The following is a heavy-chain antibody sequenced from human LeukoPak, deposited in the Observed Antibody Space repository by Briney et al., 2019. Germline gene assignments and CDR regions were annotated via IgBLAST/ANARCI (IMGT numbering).Heavy chain of an antibody. Sequence: PGVSLRLSCATSGFTFSSYGMHWVRQAPGKGIEWVTVISYGGSNKYYADSVKGRFTISRDNSKNTLYLQMNSLRAEDTAVYYCAKRAGSSGYYDDAFDIWGQGTMVTVSS. J-gene: IGHJ3*02. D-gene: IGHD3-22*01. CDR2: ISYGGSNK. V-gene: IGHV3-30*18. CDR1: GFTFSSYG. CDR3: AKRAGSSGYYDDAFDI.